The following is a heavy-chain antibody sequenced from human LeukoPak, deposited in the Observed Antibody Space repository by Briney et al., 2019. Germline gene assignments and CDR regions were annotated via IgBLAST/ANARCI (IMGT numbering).Heavy chain of an antibody. J-gene: IGHJ1*01. CDR2: ISYDGTSK. V-gene: IGHV3-30-3*01. D-gene: IGHD1-1*01. CDR1: GFTFSSYA. Sequence: GGSLRLSCAASGFTFSSYAMHWVRQAPGKGLEWVAVISYDGTSKYYVDSVKGRFTLSRDNSKNTLYLQMNSLRAEDTAVYYCSRGGTGNWYGYFQHWGQGTLVTVSS. CDR3: SRGGTGNWYGYFQH.